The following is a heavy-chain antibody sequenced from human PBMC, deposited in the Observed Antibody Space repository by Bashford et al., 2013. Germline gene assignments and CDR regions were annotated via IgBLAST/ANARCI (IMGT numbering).Heavy chain of an antibody. D-gene: IGHD6-19*01. CDR3: ALGFTSGWYFRSPPTNFDY. Sequence: SVKVSCKASGGTFSNFAISWVRQAPGQGLEWMGMIIATFSTAKYAQRFQGRITITADKSTSTAYMELSSLISEDTAVIYCALGFTSGWYFRSPPTNFDYWGQGTLGHRLL. CDR1: GGTFSNFA. CDR2: IIATFSTA. V-gene: IGHV1-69*06. J-gene: IGHJ4*02.